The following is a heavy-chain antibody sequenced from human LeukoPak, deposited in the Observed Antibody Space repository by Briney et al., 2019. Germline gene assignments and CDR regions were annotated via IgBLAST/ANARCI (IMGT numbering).Heavy chain of an antibody. J-gene: IGHJ4*02. D-gene: IGHD5-18*01. CDR3: AREGYSYTDSDY. CDR2: ISGSGGST. CDR1: RFTFNTYA. V-gene: IGHV3-23*01. Sequence: GGSLRLSCAASRFTFNTYAMSWVRQAPGKGLEWVSAISGSGGSTYYADSVKGRFTISRDNAKDSLYLQMNSLRDEDTAVYYCAREGYSYTDSDYWGQGTLVTVSS.